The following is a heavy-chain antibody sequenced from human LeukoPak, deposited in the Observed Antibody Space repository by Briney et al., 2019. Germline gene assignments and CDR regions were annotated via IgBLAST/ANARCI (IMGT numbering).Heavy chain of an antibody. CDR2: IYYSGST. V-gene: IGHV4-39*01. CDR1: GGSISSRNYY. Sequence: PSETLSLTCSVSGGSISSRNYYWGWIRQPGKGLEWIGSIYYSGSTYYNPSLKSRVTISVDTSKNQFSLKLSSVTAADTAVYYCASQAGSYWYFGLWGRGTLVTVSS. J-gene: IGHJ2*01. D-gene: IGHD6-13*01. CDR3: ASQAGSYWYFGL.